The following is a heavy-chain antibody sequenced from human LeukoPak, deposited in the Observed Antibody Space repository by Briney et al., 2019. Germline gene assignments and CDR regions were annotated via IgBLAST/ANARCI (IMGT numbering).Heavy chain of an antibody. CDR3: ARGDGSVP. D-gene: IGHD3-10*01. V-gene: IGHV3-20*04. J-gene: IGHJ5*02. CDR1: GFTFCDYG. CDR2: INWNGGST. Sequence: AGGSLRPSCAASGFTFCDYGMAWVRQAPGKGLEWVSGINWNGGSTAYADSVKGRFTISRDNAKNSLYLQMNSLRAEDTALYYCARGDGSVPWGQGTLVTVSS.